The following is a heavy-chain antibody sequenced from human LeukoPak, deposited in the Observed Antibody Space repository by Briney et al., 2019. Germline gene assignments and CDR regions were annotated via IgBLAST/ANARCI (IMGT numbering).Heavy chain of an antibody. CDR1: GFSFRDYY. CDR2: IGSTI. Sequence: PGGSLRLSCVASGFSFRDYYMSWIRQAPGKGLEWVSYIGSTIYYADSVKGRFTISRDNAKNSLYLQMNSLRAEDTAVYYCARDRGIVGTTGYYYMDVWGKGTTVTVSS. J-gene: IGHJ6*03. D-gene: IGHD1-26*01. V-gene: IGHV3-11*04. CDR3: ARDRGIVGTTGYYYMDV.